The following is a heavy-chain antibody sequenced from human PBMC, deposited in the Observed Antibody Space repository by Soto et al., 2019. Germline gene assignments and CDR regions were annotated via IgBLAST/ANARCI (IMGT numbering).Heavy chain of an antibody. V-gene: IGHV1-8*01. Sequence: QVQLVQSGAEVKKPGASVKVSCKASGYTFTSYDINWVRQATGQGLEWMGWMNPNSGNTGYAQKFQGRVTMTRNTSISTAHMELSSLRSEDTAVYYCARPGPDTYYDSSGLGYWGQGTLVTVSS. CDR2: MNPNSGNT. CDR1: GYTFTSYD. J-gene: IGHJ4*02. D-gene: IGHD3-22*01. CDR3: ARPGPDTYYDSSGLGY.